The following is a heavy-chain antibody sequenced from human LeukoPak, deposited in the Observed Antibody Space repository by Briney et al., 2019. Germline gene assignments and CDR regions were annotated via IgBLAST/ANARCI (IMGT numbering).Heavy chain of an antibody. CDR1: GFTFSSYA. CDR3: ASLGWSSGWYKPRQAEVVKVDY. CDR2: ISGSGGST. J-gene: IGHJ4*02. D-gene: IGHD6-19*01. V-gene: IGHV3-23*01. Sequence: PGGSLRLSCAASGFTFSSYAMSWVRQAPGKGLEWVSAISGSGGSTYYADSVKGRFTISRDNSKNTLYLQMNSLRAEDTAVYYCASLGWSSGWYKPRQAEVVKVDYWGQGTLVTVSS.